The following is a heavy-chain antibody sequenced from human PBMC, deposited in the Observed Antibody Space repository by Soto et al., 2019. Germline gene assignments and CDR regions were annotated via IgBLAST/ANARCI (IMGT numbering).Heavy chain of an antibody. Sequence: SETLSLTCTVSGDSISTANYYWSWLRQPPGKGLEWIGYVSYSGSTNYNPSLKSRVTISVDTSKSQFSLKLSSVTAADTAVYYCARLGVLRYFDWSIPYWGQGTLVTVSS. D-gene: IGHD3-9*01. CDR1: GDSISTANYY. CDR2: VSYSGST. J-gene: IGHJ4*01. CDR3: ARLGVLRYFDWSIPY. V-gene: IGHV4-61*01.